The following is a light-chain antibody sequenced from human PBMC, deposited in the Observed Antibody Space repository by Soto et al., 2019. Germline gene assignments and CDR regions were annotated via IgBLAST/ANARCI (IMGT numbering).Light chain of an antibody. J-gene: IGKJ1*01. CDR1: QSVGSSY. CDR2: GAS. CDR3: QQYYTYPWT. V-gene: IGKV3-20*01. Sequence: EMVLTQSPGTLSLSPGERATLSCRASQSVGSSYLAWYQQKPGQAPRLLIYGASSRATGIPDRFSGSGSGTDFTLTIGCLQSEDLATYYCQQYYTYPWTFGQGTKVDIK.